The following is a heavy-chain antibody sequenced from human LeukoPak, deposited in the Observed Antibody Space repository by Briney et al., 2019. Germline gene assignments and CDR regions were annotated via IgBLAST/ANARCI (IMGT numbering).Heavy chain of an antibody. D-gene: IGHD3-10*01. CDR2: IYYSGST. V-gene: IGHV4-39*07. CDR1: GGSISSSSYY. Sequence: SETLSLTCTVSGGSISSSSYYWGWIRQPPGKGLEWIGSIYYSGSTYYNPSLKSRVTISVDTSKNQFSLKLSSVTAADTAVYYCARDGVLLWFGESNWFDPWGQGTLVTVSS. CDR3: ARDGVLLWFGESNWFDP. J-gene: IGHJ5*02.